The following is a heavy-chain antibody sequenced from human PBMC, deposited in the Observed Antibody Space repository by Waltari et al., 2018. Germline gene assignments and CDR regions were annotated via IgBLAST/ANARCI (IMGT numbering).Heavy chain of an antibody. CDR2: IYYSGNT. CDR1: GGSIRIPHYY. V-gene: IGHV4-39*01. CDR3: ARHQDWVVVSATWFDP. Sequence: QLRLQESGPGLVKPSDTLSLTCTVSGGSIRIPHYYWGWIRQPPGKGLEWIGGIYYSGNTYYNPSLKSRVTMSADTSKNQFSLKLSSVTAADTAVYYCARHQDWVVVSATWFDPWGQGTLVTVSS. D-gene: IGHD2-21*02. J-gene: IGHJ5*02.